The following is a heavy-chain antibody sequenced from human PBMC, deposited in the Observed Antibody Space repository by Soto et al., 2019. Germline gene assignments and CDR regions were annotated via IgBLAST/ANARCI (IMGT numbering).Heavy chain of an antibody. CDR3: AKDRVTMIVVVPVGAFDI. D-gene: IGHD3-22*01. CDR2: ISGSGGST. V-gene: IGHV3-23*01. Sequence: GGSLRLSCAASGFTFSSYAMSWARQAPGKGLEWVSAISGSGGSTYYADSVKGRFTISRDNSKNTLYLQMNSLRAEDTAVYYCAKDRVTMIVVVPVGAFDIWGQGTMVTVSS. CDR1: GFTFSSYA. J-gene: IGHJ3*02.